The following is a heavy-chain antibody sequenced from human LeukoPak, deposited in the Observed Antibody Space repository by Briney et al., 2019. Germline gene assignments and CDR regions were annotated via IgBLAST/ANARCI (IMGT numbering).Heavy chain of an antibody. CDR1: GFTFSDYY. CDR3: AVAVVGGHDY. Sequence: GGSLRLSCAASGFTFSDYYMSWIRQAPGKGLEWVSYISGTSSYTNYVDSVKGRFTISRDNAKNSLYLQMNSLRAEDTAVYYCAVAVVGGHDYWGQGTLVTVSS. CDR2: ISGTSSYT. D-gene: IGHD6-19*01. J-gene: IGHJ4*02. V-gene: IGHV3-11*03.